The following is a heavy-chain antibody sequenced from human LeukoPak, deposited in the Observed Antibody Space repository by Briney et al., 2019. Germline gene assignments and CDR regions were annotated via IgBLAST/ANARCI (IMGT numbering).Heavy chain of an antibody. CDR1: GGTFSSYA. D-gene: IGHD6-19*01. J-gene: IGHJ5*02. Sequence: ASVKVSCKASGGTFSSYAISWVRQAPGQGLEWMGWINPNSGGTKYAQKFQGRVTMTRDTSTSTAYMGLSRLRSDDTAVYYCAKGRVVAGTKSLTYNWFDPWGQGTLVTVSS. CDR3: AKGRVVAGTKSLTYNWFDP. CDR2: INPNSGGT. V-gene: IGHV1-2*02.